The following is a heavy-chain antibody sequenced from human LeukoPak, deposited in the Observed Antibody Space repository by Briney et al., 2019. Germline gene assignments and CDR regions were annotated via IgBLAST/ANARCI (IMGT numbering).Heavy chain of an antibody. CDR2: ISSSGSTI. Sequence: PGGSLRLSCAASGFTFSSYEMNWVRQAPGKGLEWVSYISSSGSTIYYADSVKGRFFISRDNAKNSLYLQMNSLRAEDTAVYYCARAPKFRLVGVPKGPFDPWGQGTLVTVSS. CDR1: GFTFSSYE. CDR3: ARAPKFRLVGVPKGPFDP. J-gene: IGHJ5*02. V-gene: IGHV3-48*03. D-gene: IGHD1-26*01.